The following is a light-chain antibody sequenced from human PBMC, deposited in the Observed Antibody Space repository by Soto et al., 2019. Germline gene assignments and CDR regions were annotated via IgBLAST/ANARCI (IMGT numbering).Light chain of an antibody. Sequence: DIQMTQSPSSLSASVGDRVTITCRASQSISSYLNWYQQKPGKAPKLLIYAASRLQSGVPSRFSGSGSGTDFTLTINSLQPEDFATYYCQQSYSTPMYTFGQGTKLEIK. CDR1: QSISSY. CDR3: QQSYSTPMYT. CDR2: AAS. V-gene: IGKV1-39*01. J-gene: IGKJ2*01.